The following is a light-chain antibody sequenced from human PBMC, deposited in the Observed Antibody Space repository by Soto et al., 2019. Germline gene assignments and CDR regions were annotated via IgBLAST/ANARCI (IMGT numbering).Light chain of an antibody. CDR3: AASDDSLNVV. CDR1: SSNIGSNT. J-gene: IGLJ2*01. Sequence: QSVLTKPPSASGTPGQRVTISCSGSSSNIGSNTVNWYQQLPGTAPKLLIYSNTQRRSGVPDRFSGSKSGTSASLAISGIQSEDEADYYCAASDDSLNVVFGGGTKLTVL. V-gene: IGLV1-44*01. CDR2: SNT.